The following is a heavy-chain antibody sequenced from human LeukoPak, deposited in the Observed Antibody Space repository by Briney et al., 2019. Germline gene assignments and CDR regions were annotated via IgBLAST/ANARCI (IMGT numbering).Heavy chain of an antibody. CDR2: IIPIFGTA. Sequence: VKVSCKASGGTFSSYAISWVRQAPGQGLEWMGGIIPIFGTANYAQKFQGRVTITADESTSTAYMELSSLRSEDTAVYYCARVSGQQLVRGNWFDPWGQGTLVTVSS. V-gene: IGHV1-69*13. J-gene: IGHJ5*02. D-gene: IGHD6-13*01. CDR1: GGTFSSYA. CDR3: ARVSGQQLVRGNWFDP.